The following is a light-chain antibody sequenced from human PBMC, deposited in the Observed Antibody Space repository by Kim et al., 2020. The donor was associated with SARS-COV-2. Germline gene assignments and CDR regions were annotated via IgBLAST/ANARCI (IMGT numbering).Light chain of an antibody. Sequence: LAPGNGAPLSCRAGRVLSSNLASYQQRPGQAPRLLIYDASNRATGIPARFSGSGSGTDFTLTISSLEPEDFAVYYCQQRSNWPITFGQGTRLEVK. CDR2: DAS. CDR1: RVLSSN. J-gene: IGKJ5*01. CDR3: QQRSNWPIT. V-gene: IGKV3-11*01.